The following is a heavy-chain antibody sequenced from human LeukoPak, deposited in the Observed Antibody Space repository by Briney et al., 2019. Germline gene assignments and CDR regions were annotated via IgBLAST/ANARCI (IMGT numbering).Heavy chain of an antibody. CDR1: GYTFTSYG. J-gene: IGHJ5*02. CDR3: ARVVRWYYDSSGPRFDP. D-gene: IGHD3-22*01. Sequence: ASVKVSCKASGYTFTSYGISWVRQAPGQGLEWMGWISAYNGNTNYAQKLQGRVTMTRDTSISTAYMELSRLRSDDTAVYYCARVVRWYYDSSGPRFDPWGQGTLVTVSS. CDR2: ISAYNGNT. V-gene: IGHV1-18*01.